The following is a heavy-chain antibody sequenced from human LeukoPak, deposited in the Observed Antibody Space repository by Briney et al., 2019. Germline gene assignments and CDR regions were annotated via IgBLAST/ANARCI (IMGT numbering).Heavy chain of an antibody. V-gene: IGHV1-18*01. CDR2: ISAYNGNT. CDR3: ARDLGRIVGANGGDC. CDR1: GYTFTSYG. D-gene: IGHD1-26*01. Sequence: ASVTVSCKASGYTFTSYGISWVRQAPGQGLEWMGWISAYNGNTNYAQKLQGRVTMTTDTSTSTAYMELRSLRSDDTAVYYCARDLGRIVGANGGDCWGQGTLVTVSS. J-gene: IGHJ4*02.